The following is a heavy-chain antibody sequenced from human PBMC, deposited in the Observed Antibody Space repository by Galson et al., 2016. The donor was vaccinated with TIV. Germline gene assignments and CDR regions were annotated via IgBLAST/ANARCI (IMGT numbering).Heavy chain of an antibody. CDR3: AKEATKWLQLYYIDY. Sequence: SLRLSCAASGFTFSSSAMTWVRHAPGKGLEWVSSIASSGAAYFSDSVDGRCAISTDNSKNTVFLQMNSLRADDTAVYYWAKEATKWLQLYYIDYWGQGIQVTVSS. CDR2: IASSGAA. V-gene: IGHV3-23*01. CDR1: GFTFSSSA. J-gene: IGHJ4*02. D-gene: IGHD5-24*01.